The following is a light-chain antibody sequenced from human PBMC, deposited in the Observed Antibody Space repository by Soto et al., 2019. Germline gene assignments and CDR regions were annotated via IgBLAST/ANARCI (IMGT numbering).Light chain of an antibody. J-gene: IGLJ2*01. CDR1: SSNIENNY. CDR3: GMWDSSLRLVV. V-gene: IGLV1-51*01. CDR2: DTI. Sequence: QSVLTQPPSVSAAPGQKVTISCSGSSSNIENNYVSWYQQLPGTAPKLLIYDTIRRPSGIPDRFSGSKSGTSATLDITGLQTGDEADYYCGMWDSSLRLVVFGGGTKLTVL.